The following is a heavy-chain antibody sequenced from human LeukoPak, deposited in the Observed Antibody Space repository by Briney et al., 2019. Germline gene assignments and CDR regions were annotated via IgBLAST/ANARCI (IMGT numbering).Heavy chain of an antibody. CDR2: IIPIFGTA. CDR1: GGTFSSYA. D-gene: IGHD5-18*01. V-gene: IGHV1-69*05. J-gene: IGHJ6*03. CDR3: ARATQLWGQYYYMDV. Sequence: ASVKVSCKASGGTFSSYAISWVRQAPGQGLEWMGGIIPIFGTANYAQKFQGRVTITTDESTSTAYMELSSLRSEDTAVYYCARATQLWGQYYYMDVWGNGTTVTVSS.